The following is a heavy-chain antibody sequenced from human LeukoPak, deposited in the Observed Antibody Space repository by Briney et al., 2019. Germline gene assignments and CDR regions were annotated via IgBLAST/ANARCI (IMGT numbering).Heavy chain of an antibody. CDR1: GVSPSPSGGG. CDR3: VVTMVRGVIAPFDY. J-gene: IGHJ4*02. Sequence: ASCPTLGKPTQTPTLTLTLSGVSPSPSGGGVGWIPQPPGKALEGLALIYWDDDKRYSPSLKSRLTITKDTSKNQVVLTMTNMDPVDTATYYCVVTMVRGVIAPFDYWGQGTLVTVSS. D-gene: IGHD3-10*01. V-gene: IGHV2-5*02. CDR2: IYWDDDK.